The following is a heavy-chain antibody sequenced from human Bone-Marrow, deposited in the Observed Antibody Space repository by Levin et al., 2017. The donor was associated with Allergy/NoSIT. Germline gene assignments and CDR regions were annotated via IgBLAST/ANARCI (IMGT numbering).Heavy chain of an antibody. J-gene: IGHJ4*02. CDR1: GFTSSSYS. CDR3: VRARQDSLIDY. D-gene: IGHD2-15*01. V-gene: IGHV3-48*04. CDR2: ISSNSGTK. Sequence: PGGSLRLSCAASGFTSSSYSMNWVRQAPGKGLEWVSYISSNSGTKLYADSVKGRFTISRDGAKNSLFLQMNSLRAEDTAMYYCVRARQDSLIDYWGQGTLVTVSS.